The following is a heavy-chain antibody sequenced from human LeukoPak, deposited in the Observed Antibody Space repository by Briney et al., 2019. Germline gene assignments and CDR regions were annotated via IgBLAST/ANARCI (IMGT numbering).Heavy chain of an antibody. D-gene: IGHD1-1*01. Sequence: GGSLRLSCAASGFTFSNYAIHWVRQAPGRGLEWVAAISYDGNSQHYGAPVKGRFTISRDNSKNTVYLQINTLRTNDAAIYYCAKPYPTLTTSAVLDNWGQGTLVTVSS. CDR3: AKPYPTLTTSAVLDN. CDR2: ISYDGNSQ. J-gene: IGHJ4*02. V-gene: IGHV3-30*18. CDR1: GFTFSNYA.